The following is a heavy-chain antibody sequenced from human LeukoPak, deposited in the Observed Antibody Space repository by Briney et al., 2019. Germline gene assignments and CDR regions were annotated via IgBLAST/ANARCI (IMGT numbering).Heavy chain of an antibody. D-gene: IGHD4-17*01. CDR3: ARDLVTVTKGFDI. CDR1: GDSFSSHY. Sequence: SETLSLPCAVSGDSFSSHYWTWIRQPPGKGLEWIGYISYIGSTNYNPSLKSRVTISIDTSKNQFSLKLSSVTAADTAVYYCARDLVTVTKGFDIWGQGTMVSVSS. V-gene: IGHV4-59*11. J-gene: IGHJ3*02. CDR2: ISYIGST.